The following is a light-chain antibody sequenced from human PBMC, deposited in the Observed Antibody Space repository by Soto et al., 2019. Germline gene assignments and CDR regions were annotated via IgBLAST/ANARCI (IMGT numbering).Light chain of an antibody. CDR3: QQYGSSPPYT. Sequence: EIVLTQSPGTLSLSPGERATLSCRASQSVSSSYVAWYQQKPGQAPRLLIHGASSRATGIPDRFSGSGSGTDFTLTISRLEPEDFAVYYCQQYGSSPPYTFGQGTKLEIK. V-gene: IGKV3-20*01. CDR1: QSVSSSY. CDR2: GAS. J-gene: IGKJ2*01.